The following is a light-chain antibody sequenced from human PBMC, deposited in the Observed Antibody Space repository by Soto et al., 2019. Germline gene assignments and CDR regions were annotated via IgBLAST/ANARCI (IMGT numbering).Light chain of an antibody. V-gene: IGKV1-39*01. CDR2: NTS. Sequence: DIQVTQSPSSLSAYVADRVTITWRASQSITMYLTWYQQKSGKAPELLIYNTSTLVSGVPTRFTGSGSGTDFTLTITSLQPEDSATYYCQQSYNTSQTFGQGTKVDI. CDR1: QSITMY. CDR3: QQSYNTSQT. J-gene: IGKJ1*01.